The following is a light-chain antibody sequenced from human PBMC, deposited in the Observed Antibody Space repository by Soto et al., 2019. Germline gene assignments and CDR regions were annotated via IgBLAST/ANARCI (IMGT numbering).Light chain of an antibody. V-gene: IGKV3-20*01. J-gene: IGKJ1*01. CDR2: GAS. CDR3: QQYGSSLSWT. Sequence: EIVLTQSPGTLSLSPGERATLSCRASQSVSSSYLAWYQQKPGQAPRLLIYGASSRATGIPDRFSGSGSGTYFTLTISRLQPEDFAVYYCQQYGSSLSWTFGPGTKVEIK. CDR1: QSVSSSY.